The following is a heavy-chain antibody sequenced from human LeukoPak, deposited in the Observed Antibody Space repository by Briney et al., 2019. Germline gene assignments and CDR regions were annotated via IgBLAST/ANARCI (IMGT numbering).Heavy chain of an antibody. CDR2: INPNSGGT. CDR1: GYTFTGYY. J-gene: IGHJ4*02. CDR3: ARDFIDIVATTEDY. D-gene: IGHD5-12*01. V-gene: IGHV1-2*02. Sequence: ASVKLSCKASGYTFTGYYMHWVRQAPGQGLEWMGWINPNSGGTNYAQKFQGRVTMTRDTSISTAYMELSRLRSDDTAVYYCARDFIDIVATTEDYWGQGTLVTVSS.